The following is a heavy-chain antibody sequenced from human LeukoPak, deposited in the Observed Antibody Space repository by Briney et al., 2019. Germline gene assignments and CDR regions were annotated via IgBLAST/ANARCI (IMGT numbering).Heavy chain of an antibody. D-gene: IGHD5-18*01. CDR1: GFTFSSYE. Sequence: TGGSLRLSCAASGFTFSSYEMNWVRQAPGKGLEWVSYISSSGSTIYYADSVKGRFTISRDNAKNSLYLQMNSLRAEDTAVYYCAKDQGYSYGYFVAFDIWGQGTMVTVSS. J-gene: IGHJ3*02. CDR3: AKDQGYSYGYFVAFDI. V-gene: IGHV3-48*03. CDR2: ISSSGSTI.